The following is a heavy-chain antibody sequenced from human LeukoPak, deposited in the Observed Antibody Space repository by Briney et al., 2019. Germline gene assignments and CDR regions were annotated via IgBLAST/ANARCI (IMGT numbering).Heavy chain of an antibody. CDR2: IKQDGSDK. V-gene: IGHV3-7*01. CDR1: GGSISSSSYY. Sequence: TSETLSLTCTVSGGSISSSSYYWGWIRQAPGKGLEWVTNIKQDGSDKYYVDSVTGRFTISRDNAKNSLYLQMNSLSAEDTALYYCARWATSFDLWGQGTLVTVSS. J-gene: IGHJ4*02. D-gene: IGHD6-6*01. CDR3: ARWATSFDL.